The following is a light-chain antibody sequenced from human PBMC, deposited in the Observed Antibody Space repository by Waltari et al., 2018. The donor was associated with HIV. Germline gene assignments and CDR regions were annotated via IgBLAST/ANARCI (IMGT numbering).Light chain of an antibody. CDR3: NSYAGSNNWV. V-gene: IGLV2-8*01. Sequence: SASGSPGQSVTISCTGTSSDVGGSKYVSWYQQHPGKAPKLMIYEVNKRPSGVPARFSGSKSANTASLTVSGLQADDEADYYCNSYAGSNNWVFGGGTKLTVL. CDR2: EVN. CDR1: SSDVGGSKY. J-gene: IGLJ3*02.